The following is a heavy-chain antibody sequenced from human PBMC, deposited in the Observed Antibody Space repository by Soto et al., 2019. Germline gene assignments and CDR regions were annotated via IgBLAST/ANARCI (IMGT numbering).Heavy chain of an antibody. D-gene: IGHD2-21*02. CDR3: AREETAWPLAYGLDV. Sequence: SLRLSCAASGLTFSSYSIHWVRQAPGKGLEWVSAITRNSDIYYADSVKGRFTISRDNAQNSVSLQMNSLRAEDTAVYYCAREETAWPLAYGLDVWGQGTTVTVSS. J-gene: IGHJ6*02. CDR1: GLTFSSYS. V-gene: IGHV3-21*01. CDR2: ITRNSDI.